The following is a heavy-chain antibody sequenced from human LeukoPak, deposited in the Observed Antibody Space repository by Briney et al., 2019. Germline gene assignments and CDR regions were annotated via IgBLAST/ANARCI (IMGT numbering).Heavy chain of an antibody. J-gene: IGHJ4*02. V-gene: IGHV3-21*01. Sequence: PGGSLRLSCAASGFTFSSYSMNWVRQAPGKGLEWVSSISSSSSYIYYADSVKGRFTISRDYAKNSLYLQMNSLRAEDTAVYYCARDGGLYCSGGSCSWGQGTLVTVSS. D-gene: IGHD2-15*01. CDR1: GFTFSSYS. CDR3: ARDGGLYCSGGSCS. CDR2: ISSSSSYI.